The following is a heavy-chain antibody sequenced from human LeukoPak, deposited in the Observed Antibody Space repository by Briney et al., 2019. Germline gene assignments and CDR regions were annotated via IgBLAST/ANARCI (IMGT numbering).Heavy chain of an antibody. CDR1: GFTFSSYE. J-gene: IGHJ6*03. CDR2: IYYSGST. Sequence: PGGSLRLSCAASGFTFSSYEMNWIRQPPGKGLEWIGSIYYSGSTYYNPSLKSRVTISVDTSKNQFSLKLSSVTAADTAVYYCARHRGFYYYYMDVWGKGTTVTISS. CDR3: ARHRGFYYYYMDV. V-gene: IGHV4-39*01.